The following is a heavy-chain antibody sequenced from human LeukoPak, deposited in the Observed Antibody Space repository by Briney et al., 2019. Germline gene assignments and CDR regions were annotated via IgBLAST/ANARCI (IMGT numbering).Heavy chain of an antibody. CDR2: ISYDGSNK. CDR3: ARPRGIYGDFLVY. CDR1: GFTFSSSA. J-gene: IGHJ4*02. V-gene: IGHV3-30-3*01. D-gene: IGHD4-17*01. Sequence: PGGSLRLSCAASGFTFSSSATRWVRRAPGKGLEWVAVISYDGSNKYYADSVKGRFTNSRDNSKNTLYRQMNSLTAKDTAVYYCARPRGIYGDFLVYWGQGTLVTVSS.